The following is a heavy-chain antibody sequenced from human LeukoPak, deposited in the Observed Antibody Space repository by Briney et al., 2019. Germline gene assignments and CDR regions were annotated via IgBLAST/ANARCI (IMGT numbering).Heavy chain of an antibody. Sequence: GVSLRLSCAASGFTFSSYAMHWVRQAPGKGLEWVVVISYDGSNKYYADSVKGRFTISRDNSKNTLYLQMNSLRAEDTAVYYCARSGPPPFYGDYVWSSGLGNPWGQGTLVTVSS. CDR3: ARSGPPPFYGDYVWSSGLGNP. D-gene: IGHD4-17*01. J-gene: IGHJ5*02. V-gene: IGHV3-30*04. CDR1: GFTFSSYA. CDR2: ISYDGSNK.